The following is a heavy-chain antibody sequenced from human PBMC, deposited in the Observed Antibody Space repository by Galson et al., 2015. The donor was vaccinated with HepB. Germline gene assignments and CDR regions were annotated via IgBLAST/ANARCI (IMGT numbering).Heavy chain of an antibody. J-gene: IGHJ5*02. CDR3: ARDGTHCSGGSCYSWFDP. CDR1: GGSISSYY. Sequence: SETLSLTCTVSGGSISSYYWSWIRQPPGKGLEWIGYIYYSGSTNYNPSLKSRVTISVDTSKNQFSLKLSSVTAADTAVYYCARDGTHCSGGSCYSWFDPWGQGTLVTVSS. CDR2: IYYSGST. D-gene: IGHD2-15*01. V-gene: IGHV4-59*01.